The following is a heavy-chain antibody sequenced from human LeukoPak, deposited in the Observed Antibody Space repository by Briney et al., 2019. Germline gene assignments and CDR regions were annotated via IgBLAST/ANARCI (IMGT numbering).Heavy chain of an antibody. CDR1: GGSISSYY. CDR2: IYTSEST. Sequence: SETLSLTCTVSGGSISSYYWNWIRQPPGKGLEWIGYIYTSESTNYTPSLKSRVTISVDTSKKQFSLNLSSVTAADTAVYYCAGGNYYYYYIDVWGKRTTVTLSS. D-gene: IGHD3-3*01. V-gene: IGHV4-4*09. CDR3: AGGNYYYYYIDV. J-gene: IGHJ6*03.